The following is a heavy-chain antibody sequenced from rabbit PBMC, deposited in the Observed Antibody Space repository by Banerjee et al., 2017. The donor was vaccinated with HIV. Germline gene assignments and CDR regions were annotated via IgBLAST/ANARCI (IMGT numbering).Heavy chain of an antibody. Sequence: QSLEESGGDLVKPGASLTLTCTASGFSLNIYEMCWVRQAPGKGLEWIACINSNTYNTVYATWAKGPFTISKTSSTTVTLQMTSLTAADTATYFCARDLAGVIGWNFNLWGPGTLVTVS. J-gene: IGHJ4*01. CDR2: INSNTYNT. V-gene: IGHV1S40*01. CDR3: ARDLAGVIGWNFNL. CDR1: GFSLNIYE. D-gene: IGHD4-1*01.